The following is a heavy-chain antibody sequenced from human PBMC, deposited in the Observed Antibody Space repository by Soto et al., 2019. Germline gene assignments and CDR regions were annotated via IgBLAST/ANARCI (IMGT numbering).Heavy chain of an antibody. CDR3: ATDSNYDVSNSF. J-gene: IGHJ4*02. CDR1: GGTLNNYA. V-gene: IGHV1-69*13. D-gene: IGHD3-3*01. Sequence: SVKVSCKASGGTLNNYATNWVRQAPGQGLEWMGGILPVSAPPDYAQKFQGRVSITADHSTSTVYMELSRLKSDDTAVYFCATDSNYDVSNSFWGQGTLVTVSS. CDR2: ILPVSAPP.